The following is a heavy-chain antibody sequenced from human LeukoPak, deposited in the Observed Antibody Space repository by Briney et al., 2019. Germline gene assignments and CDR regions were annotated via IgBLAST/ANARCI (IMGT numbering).Heavy chain of an antibody. CDR2: INPNSGGT. CDR1: GYTFTGYY. D-gene: IGHD6-19*01. J-gene: IGHJ4*02. V-gene: IGHV1-2*02. Sequence: GASVKVSCKASGYTFTGYYMHWVRQAPGQGLEWMGWINPNSGGTNYAQKFQGRVTMTRDTSTTTAYMELSRLRSDDTAVYYCARGRTLSIAVAGTFDYWGQGTLVTVSS. CDR3: ARGRTLSIAVAGTFDY.